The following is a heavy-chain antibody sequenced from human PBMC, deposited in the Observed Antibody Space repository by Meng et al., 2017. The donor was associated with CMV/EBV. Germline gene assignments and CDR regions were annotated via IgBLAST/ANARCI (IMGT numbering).Heavy chain of an antibody. D-gene: IGHD3-3*01. J-gene: IGHJ4*02. V-gene: IGHV3-30*02. Sequence: GESLKISCAASGFSFNYYGMHWVRQAPDKGLEWVAFIRYDGSNKYYVDSVKGRFTISRDNSKNTLYLQINSLRAEDTAVYYCAKDWSVGSEDFDCWGQGTLVTVSS. CDR2: IRYDGSNK. CDR3: AKDWSVGSEDFDC. CDR1: GFSFNYYG.